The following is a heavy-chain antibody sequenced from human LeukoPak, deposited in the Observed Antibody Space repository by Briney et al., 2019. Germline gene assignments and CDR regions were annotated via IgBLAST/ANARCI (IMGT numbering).Heavy chain of an antibody. CDR1: GYTFTSYD. V-gene: IGHV1-8*01. CDR3: ARGGDIAVVPAAMVGP. CDR2: MNTNSGNT. J-gene: IGHJ5*02. Sequence: ASVKVSCKASGYTFTSYDINWVRQATGQGPEWMGWMNTNSGNTGHAQKFQGRLTMTRDTSTNTAYMELSSLRSEDTAVYYCARGGDIAVVPAAMVGPWGQGTLVTVSS. D-gene: IGHD2-2*01.